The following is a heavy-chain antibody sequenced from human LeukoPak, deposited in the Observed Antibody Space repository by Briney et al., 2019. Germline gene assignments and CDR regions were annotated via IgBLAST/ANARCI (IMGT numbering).Heavy chain of an antibody. CDR2: ISYDGSNK. CDR1: GFTFSSYG. J-gene: IGHJ4*02. Sequence: GGSVRLSCAASGFTFSSYGMHGVRQAPGKGLECVAVISYDGSNKYYADSVKGRFTISRDNSKNTLYLQMNSLRAEDTAVYYCAKDKAPLWFWELGKEDYWGQGTLVTVSS. V-gene: IGHV3-30*18. D-gene: IGHD3-10*01. CDR3: AKDKAPLWFWELGKEDY.